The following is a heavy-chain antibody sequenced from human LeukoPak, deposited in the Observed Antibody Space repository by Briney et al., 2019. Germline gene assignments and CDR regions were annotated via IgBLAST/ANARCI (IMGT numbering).Heavy chain of an antibody. J-gene: IGHJ4*02. CDR2: IKTETEGGTT. CDR1: GFTFSNAW. CDR3: TTYVVVTGKGDY. Sequence: GSLRLSCAASGFTFSNAWMSWARQAPGKGLEWVGRIKTETEGGTTDYAAPVIGRFTISRDDSKNTLSLQMNSLKTEDTAVYYCTTYVVVTGKGDYWGQGTLVTVSS. V-gene: IGHV3-15*01. D-gene: IGHD2-21*02.